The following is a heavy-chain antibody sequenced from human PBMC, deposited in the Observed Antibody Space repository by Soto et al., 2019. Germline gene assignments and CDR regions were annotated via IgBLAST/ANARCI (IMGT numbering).Heavy chain of an antibody. V-gene: IGHV3-30-3*01. CDR2: ISYDGSNK. CDR1: GFTFSSYA. D-gene: IGHD6-6*01. J-gene: IGHJ6*02. Sequence: QVQLVESGGGVVQPGRSLRLSCAASGFTFSSYAMHWVRQAPGKGLEWVAVISYDGSNKYYADSVKGRFTISRDNSKNTLYLQMNSLRAEDTAVYYCARDIAAYSRAYYGMDVWGQGTTVTVSS. CDR3: ARDIAAYSRAYYGMDV.